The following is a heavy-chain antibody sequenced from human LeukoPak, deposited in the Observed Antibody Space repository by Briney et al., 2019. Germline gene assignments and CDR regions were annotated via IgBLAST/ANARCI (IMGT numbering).Heavy chain of an antibody. V-gene: IGHV1-18*01. CDR3: ARDYCTRGGDCYKEDLFDP. D-gene: IGHD2-21*02. CDR1: GYTFGIYG. CDR2: ISPYDGDT. Sequence: ASVKVSCRASGYTFGIYGISWVRQAPGQGLEWTAWISPYDGDTNYAQKFEGRVTMTTETSTNTAYMELRSLRSDDTAIYYCARDYCTRGGDCYKEDLFDPWGQGTLVTVSA. J-gene: IGHJ5*02.